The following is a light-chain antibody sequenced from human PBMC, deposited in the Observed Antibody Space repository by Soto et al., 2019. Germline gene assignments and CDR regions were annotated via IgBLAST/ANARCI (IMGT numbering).Light chain of an antibody. Sequence: DIQLTQSPSALSASVGDRVTITCRASQSINSWLAWYQQRPGKAPNLLISAASTLQSGVPSRFSGSGSETEFTLTITSLQPEDSATYYCQQRNSYPRTFGQGTKVDIK. CDR1: QSINSW. CDR2: AAS. V-gene: IGKV1-5*01. CDR3: QQRNSYPRT. J-gene: IGKJ2*01.